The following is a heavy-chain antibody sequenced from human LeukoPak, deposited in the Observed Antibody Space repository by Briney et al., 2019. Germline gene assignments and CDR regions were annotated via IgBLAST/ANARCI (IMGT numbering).Heavy chain of an antibody. Sequence: GSLRLSCAASGFTFSSYWMSWVRQPPGKGLEWVASIKRDGSDKYYGSTVEGPFTICRDNAKNSPYMQMSSMRTEDTATYYAARYLYNTGWYADYFDSWGQGTLVTVSS. J-gene: IGHJ4*02. CDR3: ARYLYNTGWYADYFDS. CDR2: IKRDGSDK. V-gene: IGHV3-7*01. D-gene: IGHD6-19*01. CDR1: GFTFSSYW.